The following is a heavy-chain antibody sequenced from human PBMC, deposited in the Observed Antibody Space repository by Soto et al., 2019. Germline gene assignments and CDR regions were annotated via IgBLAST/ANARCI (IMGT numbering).Heavy chain of an antibody. J-gene: IGHJ6*02. V-gene: IGHV3-74*01. CDR2: INSDGSST. CDR3: ARDRGYCGGDCRGHYGMDV. Sequence: VGSLRLSCAASGFTFSSYWMHWVRQAPGKGLVCVSRINSDGSSTSYADSVKGRFTISRDNAKNTLYLQMNSLRAEDTAVYYCARDRGYCGGDCRGHYGMDVWGQGTTVTVSS. D-gene: IGHD2-21*02. CDR1: GFTFSSYW.